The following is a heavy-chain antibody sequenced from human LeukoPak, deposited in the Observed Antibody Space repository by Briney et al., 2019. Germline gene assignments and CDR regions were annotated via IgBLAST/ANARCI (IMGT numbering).Heavy chain of an antibody. V-gene: IGHV3-21*01. J-gene: IGHJ6*03. D-gene: IGHD6-13*01. CDR2: ISSSSSYI. CDR3: ARDSSSWYGYYYYMDV. Sequence: GGSLRLSCAASGFTVTYYYMSWVRQAPGKGLEWVSSISSSSSYIYYADSVKGRFTISRDNAKNSLYLQMNSLRAEDTAVYYCARDSSSWYGYYYYMDVWGKGTTVTVSS. CDR1: GFTVTYYY.